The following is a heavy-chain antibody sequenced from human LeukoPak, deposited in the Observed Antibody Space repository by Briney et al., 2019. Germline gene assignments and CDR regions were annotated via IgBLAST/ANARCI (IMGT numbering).Heavy chain of an antibody. CDR3: ARASRDGYNQNFDY. CDR2: LYPGDSDS. V-gene: IGHV5-51*01. CDR1: GYSFSSSYW. D-gene: IGHD5-24*01. J-gene: IGHJ4*02. Sequence: GESLTVSCKAYGYSFSSSYWIAWVRQMPGKGLEWMGILYPGDSDSRYSPSFQGQVTISADRSISTAYLHWSSLKVSDTAMYYCARASRDGYNQNFDYWGQGTLVTVSS.